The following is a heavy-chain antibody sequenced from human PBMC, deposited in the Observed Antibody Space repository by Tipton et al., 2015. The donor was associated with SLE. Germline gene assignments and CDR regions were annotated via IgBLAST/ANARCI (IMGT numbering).Heavy chain of an antibody. CDR1: GGSISSGGYS. V-gene: IGHV4-30-2*01. CDR3: ASQQQLGYYFDY. CDR2: IYHSGST. Sequence: TLSLTCAVSGGSISSGGYSWSWIRQPPGKGLEWIGYIYHSGSTNYNPSLKSRVTISVDTSKNQFSLKLSSVTAADTAVYYCASQQQLGYYFDYWGQGTLVTVSS. J-gene: IGHJ4*02. D-gene: IGHD6-13*01.